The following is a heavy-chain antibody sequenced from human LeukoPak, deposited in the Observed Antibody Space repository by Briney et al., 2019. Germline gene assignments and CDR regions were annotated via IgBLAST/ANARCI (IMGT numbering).Heavy chain of an antibody. CDR2: IIPIFRIA. CDR3: ARDLTRDGYNHDIRYGMDV. J-gene: IGHJ6*02. CDR1: GGTFSSYA. D-gene: IGHD5-24*01. Sequence: SVKVSCKASGGTFSSYAISWVRQALGQGLEWMGRIIPIFRIANYAQKFQGRVTITADKSTSTAYMELSSLRSEDTAVYYCARDLTRDGYNHDIRYGMDVWGQGTTVTVSS. V-gene: IGHV1-69*04.